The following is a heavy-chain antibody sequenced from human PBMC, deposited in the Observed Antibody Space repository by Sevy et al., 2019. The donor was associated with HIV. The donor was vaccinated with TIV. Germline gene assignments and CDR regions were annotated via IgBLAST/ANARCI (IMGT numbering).Heavy chain of an antibody. CDR1: GFIVSSNY. CDR3: ARGHYYDSSGYYNDY. D-gene: IGHD3-22*01. V-gene: IGHV3-53*01. Sequence: GESLKISCAASGFIVSSNYMSWVRQAPGKGLEWVSVIYSGGSTYYADSVKGRFTISRDNSKNTLYLQMNSLRAEDTAVYYCARGHYYDSSGYYNDYWGQGTLVTVSS. CDR2: IYSGGST. J-gene: IGHJ4*02.